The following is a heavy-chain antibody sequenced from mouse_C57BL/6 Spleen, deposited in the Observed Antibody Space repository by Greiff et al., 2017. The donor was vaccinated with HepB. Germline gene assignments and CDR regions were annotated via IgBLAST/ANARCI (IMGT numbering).Heavy chain of an antibody. J-gene: IGHJ2*01. CDR2: INPYNGGT. CDR3: ARWGSGYPFDY. V-gene: IGHV1-19*01. D-gene: IGHD3-2*02. Sequence: VQLKESGPVLVKPGASVKMSCKASGYTFTDYYMNWVKQSHGKSLEWIGVINPYNGGTSYNQKFKGKATLTVDKSSSTAYMELNSLTSEDSAVYYCARWGSGYPFDYWGQGTTLTVSS. CDR1: GYTFTDYY.